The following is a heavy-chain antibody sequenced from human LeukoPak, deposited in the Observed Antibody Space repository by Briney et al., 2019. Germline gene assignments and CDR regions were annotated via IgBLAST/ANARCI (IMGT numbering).Heavy chain of an antibody. CDR1: GFTFSNYW. V-gene: IGHV3-74*01. D-gene: IGHD3-9*01. CDR3: VRDWDHFDFDS. Sequence: GSLRLSCAASGFTFSNYWMHWVRQAPGKGLVWVSRIKGDGSHAIYADSVKGRFTISRDNAKNTLYLQMKSLKAEDTAVYYCVRDWDHFDFDSWGLGTLVTVSS. J-gene: IGHJ5*01. CDR2: IKGDGSHA.